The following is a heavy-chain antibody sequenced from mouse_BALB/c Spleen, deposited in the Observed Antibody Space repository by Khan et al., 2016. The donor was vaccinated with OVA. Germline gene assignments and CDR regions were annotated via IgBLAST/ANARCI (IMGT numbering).Heavy chain of an antibody. J-gene: IGHJ3*01. CDR3: ARDYWFTY. V-gene: IGHV5-6-5*01. CDR1: GFTFRNYA. CDR2: ISSGGST. Sequence: EVELVESGGGLVKPGGSLKLSCAASGFTFRNYAMSWVRPTPEKRLEWVASISSGGSTYYPDSVKGRFTLSRDHDRNILNLQMSSLRSEDTSMYDCARDYWFTYWGQGTLVTVTA.